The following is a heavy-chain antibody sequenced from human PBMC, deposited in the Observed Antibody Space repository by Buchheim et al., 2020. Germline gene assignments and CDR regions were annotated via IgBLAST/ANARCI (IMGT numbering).Heavy chain of an antibody. D-gene: IGHD1-26*01. CDR1: GFTVSRYW. Sequence: EVQLVESGGGLVQPGQSLRLSCAASGFTVSRYWMHWVRQVPGKGLVWVSRIDGDGSAADYADSVTGRVTVSRDNAKNTVYLQLNSLRVEDTAVYDCARASDARDYFDSWGQGTL. J-gene: IGHJ4*02. CDR2: IDGDGSAA. V-gene: IGHV3-74*01. CDR3: ARASDARDYFDS.